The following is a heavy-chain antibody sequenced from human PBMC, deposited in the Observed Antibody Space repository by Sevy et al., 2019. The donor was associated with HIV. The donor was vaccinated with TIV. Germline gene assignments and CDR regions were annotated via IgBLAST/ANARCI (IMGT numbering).Heavy chain of an antibody. V-gene: IGHV3-7*01. D-gene: IGHD2-15*01. J-gene: IGHJ4*02. CDR3: ARGGGGSY. CDR1: GFTFSSYW. Sequence: GGSLRLSCAASGFTFSSYWMNWVRQAPGKGLEWVANIKEAGSVRYYVDSVKGRFTISRDNAKNSLYLQMNSLRAEDTAVYYCARGGGGSYWGQGTLVTVSS. CDR2: IKEAGSVR.